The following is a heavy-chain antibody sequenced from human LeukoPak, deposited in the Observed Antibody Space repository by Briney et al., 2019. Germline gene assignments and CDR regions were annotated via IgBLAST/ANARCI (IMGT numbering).Heavy chain of an antibody. CDR1: GFAVSTNY. Sequence: PGGSLRLSCAASGFAVSTNYRNWVRQAPGRGLEWVSILYSGSDTYYADSVKGRFTISRDSSKNILSLQMNNLRVEDTAVYYCARVGDHFHWYLDLWGRGTRVTVSS. D-gene: IGHD3-3*02. J-gene: IGHJ2*01. V-gene: IGHV3-53*01. CDR2: LYSGSDT. CDR3: ARVGDHFHWYLDL.